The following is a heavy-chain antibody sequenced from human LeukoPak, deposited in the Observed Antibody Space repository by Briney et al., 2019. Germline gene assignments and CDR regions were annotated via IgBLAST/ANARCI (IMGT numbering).Heavy chain of an antibody. Sequence: GASVKVSCKASGYTFTSYDINCVRQATAQGLEWMGWVNPNSGNTGYAQKFQGRVTMTRNTSISTAYMELSSLRSEDTAVYYCATTHIPLSSIFGVVTSFDYWGQGTLVTVSS. V-gene: IGHV1-8*01. D-gene: IGHD3-3*01. CDR1: GYTFTSYD. J-gene: IGHJ4*02. CDR2: VNPNSGNT. CDR3: ATTHIPLSSIFGVVTSFDY.